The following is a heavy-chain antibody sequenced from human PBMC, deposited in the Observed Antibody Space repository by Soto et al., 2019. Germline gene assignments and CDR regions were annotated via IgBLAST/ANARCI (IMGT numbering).Heavy chain of an antibody. CDR1: GYSFTSYW. J-gene: IGHJ6*02. CDR2: IDPSDSYT. V-gene: IGHV5-10-1*01. CDR3: ARNRDHLYGMDV. Sequence: GESLKISCKGSGYSFTSYWISWVRQMPGKGLEWMGRIDPSDSYTNYSPSFQGHATISADKSISTAYLQWSSLKASDTAMYYCARNRDHLYGMDVWGQGTTVTVSS.